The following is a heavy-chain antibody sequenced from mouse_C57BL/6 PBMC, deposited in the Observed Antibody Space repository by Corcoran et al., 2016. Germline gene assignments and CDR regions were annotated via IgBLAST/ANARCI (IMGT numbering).Heavy chain of an antibody. V-gene: IGHV1-81*01. Sequence: QVQLQQSGAELARPGASVKLSCKASGYTFTSYGISWVKQRTGQGLEWIGEIYPRSGNTYYNEKFKGKATLTADKSSSTAYMELRSLTSEDSAVYFCARGDDYGRFAYWGQGTLVTVSA. CDR1: GYTFTSYG. CDR2: IYPRSGNT. J-gene: IGHJ3*01. CDR3: ARGDDYGRFAY. D-gene: IGHD2-4*01.